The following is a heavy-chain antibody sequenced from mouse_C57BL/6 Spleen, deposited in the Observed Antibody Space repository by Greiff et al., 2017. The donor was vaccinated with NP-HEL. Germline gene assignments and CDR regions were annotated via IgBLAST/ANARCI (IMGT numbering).Heavy chain of an antibody. J-gene: IGHJ1*03. Sequence: VQLQQSGAELVRPGASVTLSCKASGYTFTDYEMHWVKQTPVHGLEWIGAIDPETGGTAYNQKFKGKAILTADKSSSTAYMELRSLTSEDSAVYYCTRSGSSYRGYFDVWGTGTTVTVSS. CDR3: TRSGSSYRGYFDV. D-gene: IGHD1-1*01. V-gene: IGHV1-15*01. CDR2: IDPETGGT. CDR1: GYTFTDYE.